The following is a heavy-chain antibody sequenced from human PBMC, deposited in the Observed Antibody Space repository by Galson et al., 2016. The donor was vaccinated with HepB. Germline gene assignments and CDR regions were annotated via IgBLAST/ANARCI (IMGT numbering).Heavy chain of an antibody. V-gene: IGHV3-33*01. J-gene: IGHJ4*02. CDR2: IWYDGGNK. CDR1: GFIFSSYG. D-gene: IGHD4/OR15-4a*01. CDR3: ARGAGYMGLWGFDY. Sequence: SLRLSCAASGFIFSSYGMHWVRQAPGKGLEWVAVIWYDGGNKYYVDSVKGRFTVSRDNSKNTLYLQMNSLRAEDPAMYYCARGAGYMGLWGFDYWGQGTLVTVSS.